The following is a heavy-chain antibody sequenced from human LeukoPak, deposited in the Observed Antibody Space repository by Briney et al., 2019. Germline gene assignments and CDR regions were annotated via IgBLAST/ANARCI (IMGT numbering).Heavy chain of an antibody. CDR3: AREMATNPLYYYGMDV. D-gene: IGHD5-24*01. Sequence: ASVRVSCKASGYTFTGYYMHWVRQAPGQGLEWMGWINPNSGGTNYAQKFQGWVTMTRDTSISTAYMELSRLRSDDTAVYYCAREMATNPLYYYGMDVWGQGTTVTVSS. CDR2: INPNSGGT. J-gene: IGHJ6*02. V-gene: IGHV1-2*04. CDR1: GYTFTGYY.